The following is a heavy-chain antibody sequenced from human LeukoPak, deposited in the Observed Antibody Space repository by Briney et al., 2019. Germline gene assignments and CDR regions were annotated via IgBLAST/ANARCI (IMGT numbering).Heavy chain of an antibody. Sequence: GGSLRLSRAASGFTFSSYAMSRVRQAPGKGLEWVSGISASGGSTYYADYVKGRFTISRDNSDNTLYLQMNSLRAEDTAVYYCAKGELGLWFDYWGQGTLVTVSS. D-gene: IGHD5-18*01. V-gene: IGHV3-23*01. CDR1: GFTFSSYA. J-gene: IGHJ4*02. CDR3: AKGELGLWFDY. CDR2: ISASGGST.